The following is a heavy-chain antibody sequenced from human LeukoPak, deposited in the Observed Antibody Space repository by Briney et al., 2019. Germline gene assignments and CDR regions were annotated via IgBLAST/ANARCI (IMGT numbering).Heavy chain of an antibody. Sequence: GGSLRLSYAASGFTFSGSPIHWVRQASGTGLEWVGRIRNKANSYATEYAASVKGRFTISRDGSKNTAYLQMSSLKSEDTAVYYCSRSPIDYYYYYTDVWGKGTTVTVSS. CDR2: IRNKANSYAT. J-gene: IGHJ6*03. D-gene: IGHD3-16*02. V-gene: IGHV3-73*01. CDR1: GFTFSGSP. CDR3: SRSPIDYYYYYTDV.